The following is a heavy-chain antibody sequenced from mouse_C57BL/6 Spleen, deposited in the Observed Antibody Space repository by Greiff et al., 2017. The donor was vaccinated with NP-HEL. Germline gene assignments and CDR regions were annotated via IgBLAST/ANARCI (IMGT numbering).Heavy chain of an antibody. V-gene: IGHV2-2*01. J-gene: IGHJ4*01. CDR3: ARMEYYGSSPLYAMDY. CDR2: IWSGGST. D-gene: IGHD1-1*01. CDR1: GFSLTSYG. Sequence: QVQLKQSGPGLVQPSQSLSITCTVSGFSLTSYGVHWVRQSPGKGLEWLGVIWSGGSTDYNAAFISRLSISKDNSKSQVFFKMNSLQADDTAIYYCARMEYYGSSPLYAMDYWGQGTSVTVSS.